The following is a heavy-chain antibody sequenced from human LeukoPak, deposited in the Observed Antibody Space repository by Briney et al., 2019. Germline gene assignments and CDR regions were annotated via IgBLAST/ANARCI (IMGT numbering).Heavy chain of an antibody. V-gene: IGHV3-23*01. CDR3: ARREISSGFDY. CDR1: GFTFSNYA. J-gene: IGHJ4*02. Sequence: GGSLRLSCAASGFTFSNYAMRWVRQAPGKGLEWVSAISGSGVSTYYADSVKGRFTISRDNSKNTLYLQMNSLRAEDTAVYYCARREISSGFDYWGQGTLVTVSS. CDR2: ISGSGVST. D-gene: IGHD6-19*01.